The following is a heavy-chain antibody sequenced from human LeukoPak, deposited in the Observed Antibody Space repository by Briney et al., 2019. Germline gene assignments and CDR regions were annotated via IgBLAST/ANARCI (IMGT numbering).Heavy chain of an antibody. D-gene: IGHD2-2*01. V-gene: IGHV3-23*01. CDR2: ISSSGGSP. Sequence: GGSLRLSCVGSGFTFSSYSMNWVRQAPGKGLEWVSAISSSGGSPYYADSVNGRFTISRDNSKNTLYLQMNSLRAEDTALYYCAKDQALSLSSSRALDYWGQGTLVTVSS. CDR1: GFTFSSYS. CDR3: AKDQALSLSSSRALDY. J-gene: IGHJ4*02.